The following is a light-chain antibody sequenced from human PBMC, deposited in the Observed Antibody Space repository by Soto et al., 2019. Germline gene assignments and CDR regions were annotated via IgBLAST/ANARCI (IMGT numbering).Light chain of an antibody. CDR2: DVS. J-gene: IGLJ1*01. Sequence: QSVLTQPASVSGSPGQSIAISCTGTSSDVGAYNYVSWYQQHPGKAPKLMIFDVSNRPSGVSNRFSGSKSGNTASLTISGLQAEDEADYYCTSYTTRANYVFGIGTTVTVL. CDR3: TSYTTRANYV. V-gene: IGLV2-14*01. CDR1: SSDVGAYNY.